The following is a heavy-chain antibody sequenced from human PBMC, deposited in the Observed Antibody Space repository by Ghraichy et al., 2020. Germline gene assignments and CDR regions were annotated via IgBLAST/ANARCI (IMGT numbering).Heavy chain of an antibody. CDR1: GFSVSDAW. V-gene: IGHV3-7*03. CDR2: INPDGTEK. Sequence: GGSLRLSCAASGFSVSDAWMTWMRQAPGKGPEWVANINPDGTEKNYVDSVKGRFTVSRDNAENSVHMQMNSLRVEDTAVYYCARGHYGMDVWSQGSTVT. J-gene: IGHJ6*02. CDR3: ARGHYGMDV.